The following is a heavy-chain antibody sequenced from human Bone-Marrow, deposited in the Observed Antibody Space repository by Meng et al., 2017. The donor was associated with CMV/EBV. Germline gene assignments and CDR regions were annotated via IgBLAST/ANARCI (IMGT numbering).Heavy chain of an antibody. CDR1: GFTFSSYS. CDR2: IGPGGTPI. CDR3: AGDSPRPYGMEV. V-gene: IGHV3-48*04. Sequence: GGSLRLSCAASGFTFSSYSMNWVRQAPGRGLEWVSFIGPGGTPIYYADSVKGRFTISRDSAKNSLYLEMSSLGVEDTAVYYCAGDSPRPYGMEVWGQGTTVSVS. J-gene: IGHJ6*02.